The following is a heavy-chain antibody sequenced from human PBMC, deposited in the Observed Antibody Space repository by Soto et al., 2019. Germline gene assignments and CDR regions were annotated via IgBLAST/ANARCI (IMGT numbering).Heavy chain of an antibody. CDR3: AEDGGPRWQWLIDPCDY. CDR1: GFTFSIYA. J-gene: IGHJ4*02. V-gene: IGHV3-30*18. D-gene: IGHD6-19*01. CDR2: ISYDGTKT. Sequence: QVQLVESGGGVVQPGRSLRGSCAASGFTFSIYAMHWVRQAPGTGLEWVAVISYDGTKTYYADTVKVRFTFSSDKSKNTVYLQMNSLRDKDTGVYYCAEDGGPRWQWLIDPCDYWGEGTLVT.